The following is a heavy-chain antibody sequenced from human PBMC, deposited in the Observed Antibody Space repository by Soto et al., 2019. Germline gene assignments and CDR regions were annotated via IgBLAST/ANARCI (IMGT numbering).Heavy chain of an antibody. CDR2: INAGNGNT. D-gene: IGHD6-19*01. V-gene: IGHV1-3*01. CDR3: ARVSGIAVSEV. Sequence: QVQLVQSGAEVKKPGASVKVSCKASGYTFTSYAMHWVRQAPGQRLEWMGWINAGNGNTKYSKKFQGRVTITRDTSASTAYMELSSLRSEETAVYYCARVSGIAVSEVWGQGTLVTVSS. J-gene: IGHJ4*02. CDR1: GYTFTSYA.